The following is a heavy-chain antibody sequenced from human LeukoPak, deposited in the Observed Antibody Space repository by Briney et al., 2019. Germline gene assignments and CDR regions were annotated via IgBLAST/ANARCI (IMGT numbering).Heavy chain of an antibody. J-gene: IGHJ5*02. CDR2: IYYSGST. D-gene: IGHD1-1*01. V-gene: IGHV4-59*08. CDR1: GGSISSYY. CDR3: ATRDPIIYNFHP. Sequence: SETLSLTCTVSGGSISSYYWSWIRQPPGKGLEGIGYIYYSGSTDYNPSLKSRGTISLDTSKNQFSLKLSSVTAADTAVYYCATRDPIIYNFHPWGQGTLVTVSS.